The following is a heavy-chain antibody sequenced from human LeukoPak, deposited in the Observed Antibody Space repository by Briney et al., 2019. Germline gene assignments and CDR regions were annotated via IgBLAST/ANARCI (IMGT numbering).Heavy chain of an antibody. CDR2: MNPNSGNT. D-gene: IGHD4-17*01. Sequence: ASVKVSCKXSGYTFTSYDINWVRQATGQELEWMGRMNPNSGNTGYAQKFQGRVTMTRNTSISTAYMELSSLRSEDTAVYYCARVTLETVTTGLGYYYYMDVWGKGTTVTVSS. CDR1: GYTFTSYD. V-gene: IGHV1-8*01. J-gene: IGHJ6*03. CDR3: ARVTLETVTTGLGYYYYMDV.